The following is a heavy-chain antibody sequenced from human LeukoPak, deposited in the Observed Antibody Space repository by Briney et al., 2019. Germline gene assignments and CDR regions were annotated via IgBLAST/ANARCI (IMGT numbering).Heavy chain of an antibody. D-gene: IGHD2-2*01. Sequence: GESLKISCKGSGYSFTSYWIGWVRQMPGKGLEWRGIIYPGVSDTRYSPSFQGQVTISADKSISTAYLQWSSLKASDTAMYYCARLPRYCSSTSCPFYYYYYMDVWGKGTTVTVSS. CDR3: ARLPRYCSSTSCPFYYYYYMDV. CDR1: GYSFTSYW. V-gene: IGHV5-51*01. CDR2: IYPGVSDT. J-gene: IGHJ6*03.